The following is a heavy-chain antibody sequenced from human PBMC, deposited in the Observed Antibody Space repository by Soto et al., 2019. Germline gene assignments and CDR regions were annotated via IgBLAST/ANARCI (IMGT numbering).Heavy chain of an antibody. CDR3: ARSTTVRGVTSAFDI. J-gene: IGHJ3*02. CDR1: GFTVSGNY. Sequence: GSLRLSCAASGFTVSGNYMSWVRQAPGKGLEWVSVIYSDDNTNHADSVKGRFTIARDNSKNTLYLQMNSLRAEDTAVYYCARSTTVRGVTSAFDIWGQGTMVTVSS. CDR2: IYSDDNT. D-gene: IGHD3-10*01. V-gene: IGHV3-66*01.